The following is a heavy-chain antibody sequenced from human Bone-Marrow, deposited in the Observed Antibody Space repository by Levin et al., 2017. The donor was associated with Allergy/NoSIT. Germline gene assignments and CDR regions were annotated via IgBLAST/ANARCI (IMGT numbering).Heavy chain of an antibody. CDR3: ATLGKTYGNAFDF. D-gene: IGHD3-10*01. V-gene: IGHV4-31*03. CDR1: SGSISNTANY. J-gene: IGHJ3*01. CDR2: IFYTGRT. Sequence: SETLSLTCTVSSGSISNTANYWTWIRQHPGKGLECIGYIFYTGRTYYNPSLRSRVAISVDASKNQFSMNLTSVTAADTAVYYCATLGKTYGNAFDFWGQGTMVTVSS.